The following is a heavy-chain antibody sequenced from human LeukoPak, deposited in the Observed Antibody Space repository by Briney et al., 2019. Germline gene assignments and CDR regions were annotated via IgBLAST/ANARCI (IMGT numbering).Heavy chain of an antibody. J-gene: IGHJ4*02. V-gene: IGHV5-51*01. Sequence: GGSLRISCKGSGYSFTSYWIGWVRQMPGKGLEWMGIIYPGDSDTRYSPSFQGQVTISADKSISTAYLQWSSLKASGTAMYYCARWDPIAAAGTFDYWGQGTLVTVSS. CDR3: ARWDPIAAAGTFDY. CDR1: GYSFTSYW. D-gene: IGHD6-13*01. CDR2: IYPGDSDT.